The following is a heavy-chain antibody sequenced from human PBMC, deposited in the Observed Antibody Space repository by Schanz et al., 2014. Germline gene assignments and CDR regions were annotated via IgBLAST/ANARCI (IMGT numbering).Heavy chain of an antibody. CDR1: GYSFTEYF. Sequence: QVQLVQSGAEVKKPGASMKVSCLASGYSFTEYFLHWVRQAPGQGLEWMGRIGPDSGSTTYAQKFQGRVTVTRDTSISTAYMELWRLGSEDTAMYYCASDGSGRYTGFDYWGQGTLVTVSS. D-gene: IGHD1-26*01. CDR2: IGPDSGST. V-gene: IGHV1-2*06. J-gene: IGHJ4*02. CDR3: ASDGSGRYTGFDY.